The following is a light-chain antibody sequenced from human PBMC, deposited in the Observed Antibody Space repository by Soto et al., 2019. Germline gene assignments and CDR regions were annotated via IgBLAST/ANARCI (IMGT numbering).Light chain of an antibody. J-gene: IGLJ1*01. V-gene: IGLV2-14*01. Sequence: QSALTQPASVSGSPGQSIPISCTGTSSDVGGYKYVSWYQQHPDKAPKLIIYDVTNRPSGISNRFSGSKSGNTASLTISGLQAEDEADYYCSSYTSSSSYVFGTGTKLTVL. CDR1: SSDVGGYKY. CDR2: DVT. CDR3: SSYTSSSSYV.